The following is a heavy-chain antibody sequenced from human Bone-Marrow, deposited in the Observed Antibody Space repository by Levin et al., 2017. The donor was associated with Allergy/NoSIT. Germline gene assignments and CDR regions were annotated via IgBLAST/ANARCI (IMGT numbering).Heavy chain of an antibody. J-gene: IGHJ6*02. CDR3: ERDISPHGGEEGWGSYRYTHYDGMDV. CDR1: GGTFSSYP. V-gene: IGHV1-69*04. Sequence: SVKVSCKASGGTFSSYPISWVRQAPGQGLEWMGRIIPILGIANYAQKFQGRVTITADKSTSTAYMELSSLRSEDTAVYYCERDISPHGGEEGWGSYRYTHYDGMDVWGQGTTVTVSS. D-gene: IGHD3-16*02. CDR2: IIPILGIA.